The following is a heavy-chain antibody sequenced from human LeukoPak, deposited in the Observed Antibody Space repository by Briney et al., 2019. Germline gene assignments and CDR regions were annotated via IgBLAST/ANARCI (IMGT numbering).Heavy chain of an antibody. J-gene: IGHJ4*02. D-gene: IGHD6-6*01. Sequence: ASVKSPCKASEYTFTSYDINWVGQATGQRLEWMGSMNPNGGNTGYAQKFQGRVTMTRVTSISTAYMELNNLTSEDTAVYYCARGSWGEIAGRKSFEFWGQGSLVTVSS. V-gene: IGHV1-8*01. CDR1: EYTFTSYD. CDR3: ARGSWGEIAGRKSFEF. CDR2: MNPNGGNT.